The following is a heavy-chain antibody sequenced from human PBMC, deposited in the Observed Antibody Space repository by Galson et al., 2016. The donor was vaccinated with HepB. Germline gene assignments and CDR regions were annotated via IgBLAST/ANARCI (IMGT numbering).Heavy chain of an antibody. CDR1: GFTFRSYA. V-gene: IGHV3-23*01. CDR3: AEDPNYYDSSGYIWGAFDI. CDR2: ISNSGGRT. D-gene: IGHD3-22*01. J-gene: IGHJ3*02. Sequence: SLRLSCAASGFTFRSYAMTWVRQAPGKGLEWVSEISNSGGRTYYADSVKGRFTISRGNSKNTLSLQMNSLRAEDTAVYYCAEDPNYYDSSGYIWGAFDIWGQGTMVTVSS.